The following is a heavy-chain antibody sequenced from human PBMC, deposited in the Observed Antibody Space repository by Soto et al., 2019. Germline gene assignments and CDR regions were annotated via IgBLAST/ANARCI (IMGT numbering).Heavy chain of an antibody. V-gene: IGHV4-30-2*01. D-gene: IGHD3-3*01. CDR1: GGSISSGGYS. J-gene: IGHJ6*02. CDR3: ARGGRPGSFGV. Sequence: PSKTLSLSCAVSGGSISSGGYSWSWIRQPPGKGLEWIGYIYHSGSTYYNPSLKSRVTISVDRSKNQFSLKLSSVTAADTAVYYLARGGRPGSFGVWCQGTMVTLFS. CDR2: IYHSGST.